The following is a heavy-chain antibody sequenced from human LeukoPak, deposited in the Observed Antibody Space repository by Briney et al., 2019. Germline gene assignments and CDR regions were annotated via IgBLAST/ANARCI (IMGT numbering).Heavy chain of an antibody. CDR1: GYTFTSYA. J-gene: IGHJ5*02. CDR2: INAGNGNT. D-gene: IGHD2-2*01. Sequence: ASVKVSCKASGYTFTSYAMHWVRQAPGQRLEWMGWINAGNGNTKYSQKFQGRVTITGDTSASTAYMELSSLRSEDTAVYYCARPYCSSTSCPEAWFDPWGQGTLVTVSS. V-gene: IGHV1-3*01. CDR3: ARPYCSSTSCPEAWFDP.